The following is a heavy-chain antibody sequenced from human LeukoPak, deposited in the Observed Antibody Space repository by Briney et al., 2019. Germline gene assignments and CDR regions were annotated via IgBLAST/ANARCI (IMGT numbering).Heavy chain of an antibody. D-gene: IGHD4-17*01. CDR3: ARDYGDIPPDCDL. CDR2: IYHSGST. CDR1: RYSISSGFY. Sequence: SETLSLTCSVSRYSISSGFYWGWIRQPPGKGLEWIGSIYHSGSTYYNPSLKSRVTISVDRPENQFSLRLNSVTAADTAVYFCARDYGDIPPDCDLWGRGTLVTVSS. V-gene: IGHV4-38-2*02. J-gene: IGHJ2*01.